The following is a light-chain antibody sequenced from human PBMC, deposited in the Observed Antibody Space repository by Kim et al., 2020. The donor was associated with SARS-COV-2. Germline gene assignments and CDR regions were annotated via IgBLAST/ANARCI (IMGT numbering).Light chain of an antibody. CDR3: CSYAGSATPYV. Sequence: SSTLSCNETSSDVGSYNLVTRYQQNLGKAPKLMDHEVTKRPSGVSNRFSGSKSGNTASLTIAGLQAEDEADYYCCSYAGSATPYVFGTGTKVTVL. CDR1: SSDVGSYNL. V-gene: IGLV2-23*02. CDR2: EVT. J-gene: IGLJ1*01.